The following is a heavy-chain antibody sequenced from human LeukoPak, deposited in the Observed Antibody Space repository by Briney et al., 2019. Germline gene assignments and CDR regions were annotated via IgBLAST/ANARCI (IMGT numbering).Heavy chain of an antibody. V-gene: IGHV7-4-1*02. CDR3: AREMPAIVVVPAATDY. CDR1: GYTFTSYA. CDR2: INTNTGNP. Sequence: ASVKVSCKASGYTFTSYAMNWVRQAPGQGLEWMGWINTNTGNPTYAQGFTGRFVFSLDTSVSTAYLQISSLKAEDTAVYYCAREMPAIVVVPAATDYWGQGTLVTVSS. D-gene: IGHD2-2*01. J-gene: IGHJ4*02.